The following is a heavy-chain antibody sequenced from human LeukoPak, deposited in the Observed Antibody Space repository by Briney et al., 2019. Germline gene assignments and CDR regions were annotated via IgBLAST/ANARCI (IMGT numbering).Heavy chain of an antibody. CDR3: ARDHELLWFGESYNWFDP. CDR1: GGSISSYY. D-gene: IGHD3-10*01. J-gene: IGHJ5*02. CDR2: IYYSGST. Sequence: SETLSLTCTVSGGSISSYYWSWIRQPPGKGLEWIGYIYYSGSTNYNPSLKSRVTMSVDTSKNQFSLKLSSVTAADTAVYYCARDHELLWFGESYNWFDPWGQGTLVTVSS. V-gene: IGHV4-59*12.